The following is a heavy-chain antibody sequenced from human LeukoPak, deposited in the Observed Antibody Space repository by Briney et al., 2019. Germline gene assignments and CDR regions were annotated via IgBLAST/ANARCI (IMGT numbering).Heavy chain of an antibody. CDR2: ISSSSSYI. J-gene: IGHJ4*02. CDR3: ARVRVPAAITWGLGY. Sequence: GGSLRLSCAASGFTFSSYSVNWVRQAPGKGLEWVSSISSSSSYIYYADSVKGRFTISRDNAKNSLYLQMNSLRAEDTAVYYCARVRVPAAITWGLGYWGQGTLVTVSS. V-gene: IGHV3-21*01. CDR1: GFTFSSYS. D-gene: IGHD2-2*01.